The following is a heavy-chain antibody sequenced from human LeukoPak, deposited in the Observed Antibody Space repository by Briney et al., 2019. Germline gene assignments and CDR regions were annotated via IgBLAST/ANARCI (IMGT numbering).Heavy chain of an antibody. J-gene: IGHJ3*02. D-gene: IGHD3-10*01. CDR2: INPNSGGT. CDR1: GYTFTSYG. V-gene: IGHV1-2*04. Sequence: ASVKVSCKTSGYTFTSYGISWVRQAPGQGLEWMGWINPNSGGTNYAQKSQGWVTMTRDTSISTAYMELSRLRSDDTAVYYCVRGVVKGGNAFDIWGQGTMVTVSS. CDR3: VRGVVKGGNAFDI.